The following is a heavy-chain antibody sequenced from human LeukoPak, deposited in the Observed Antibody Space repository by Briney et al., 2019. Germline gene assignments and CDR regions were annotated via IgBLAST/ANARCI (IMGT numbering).Heavy chain of an antibody. J-gene: IGHJ4*02. CDR3: ASRDTAMAIIDY. Sequence: PSETLSLTCTVSGGSISSSSYYWGWIRQPPGKGLEWIGSIYYSGSTYYNPSLKSRVTISVDTSKNQFSLKLSSVTAADTAVYYCASRDTAMAIIDYWGQGTLVTVSS. D-gene: IGHD5-18*01. CDR2: IYYSGST. CDR1: GGSISSSSYY. V-gene: IGHV4-39*01.